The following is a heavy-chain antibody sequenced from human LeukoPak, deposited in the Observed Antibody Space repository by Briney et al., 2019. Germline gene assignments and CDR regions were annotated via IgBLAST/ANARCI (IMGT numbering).Heavy chain of an antibody. CDR2: INPSGGST. D-gene: IGHD3-10*01. J-gene: IGHJ6*03. CDR1: GYTFTSYY. CDR3: EREEAPRYYYYGSGSYYNDYYYYYYYMDV. Sequence: ASVKVSCKASGYTFTSYYMHWVRQAPGQGLEWMGIINPSGGSTSYAQKFQGRVTMTRDTSTSTVYMELSSLRSEDTAVYYCEREEAPRYYYYGSGSYYNDYYYYYYYMDVWGKGTTVTVSS. V-gene: IGHV1-46*01.